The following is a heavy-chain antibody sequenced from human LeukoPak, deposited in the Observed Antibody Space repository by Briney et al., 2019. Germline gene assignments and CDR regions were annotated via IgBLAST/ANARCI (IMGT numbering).Heavy chain of an antibody. CDR1: GYTFTSYG. Sequence: EASVKVSCKASGYTFTSYGISWVRQAPGQGLEWMGWINPNSGGTNYAQKFQGRVTMTRDTSISTAYMELSRLRSDDTAVYYCAREGRGTTMSDFDYWGQGTLVTVSS. CDR3: AREGRGTTMSDFDY. J-gene: IGHJ4*02. CDR2: INPNSGGT. D-gene: IGHD5-24*01. V-gene: IGHV1-2*02.